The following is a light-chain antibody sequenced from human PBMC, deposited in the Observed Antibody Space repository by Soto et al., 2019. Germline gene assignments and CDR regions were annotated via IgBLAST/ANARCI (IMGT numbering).Light chain of an antibody. CDR3: QQNSNLQAT. V-gene: IGKV3-15*01. J-gene: IGKJ1*01. CDR1: QSVGTN. CDR2: GPS. Sequence: TVMTQSPATLSVSPGERVTLSCRASQSVGTNLAWYQQRPGQAPRLLIYGPSTRATGVPARFSGSGSGTEFTLTISSLQSEDLAVYYCQQNSNLQATFGQGTKVDIK.